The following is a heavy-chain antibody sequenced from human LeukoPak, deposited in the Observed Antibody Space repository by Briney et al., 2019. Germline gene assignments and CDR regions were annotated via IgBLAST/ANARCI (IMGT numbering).Heavy chain of an antibody. J-gene: IGHJ4*02. V-gene: IGHV4-39*01. CDR3: ASHGWGSYFDY. Sequence: SETLSLTCSVSGDSITSSGYFWGWIRQPPGKGLEWIGINNYSGQTFYNLSLKSRVTTSVDTSKNQFSLKLSSVTAADTAVYYCASHGWGSYFDYWGQGTLVTVSS. CDR2: NNYSGQT. D-gene: IGHD3-16*01. CDR1: GDSITSSGYF.